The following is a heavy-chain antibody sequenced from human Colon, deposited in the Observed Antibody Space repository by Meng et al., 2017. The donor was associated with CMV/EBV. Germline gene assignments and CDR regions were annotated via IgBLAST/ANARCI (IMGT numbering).Heavy chain of an antibody. D-gene: IGHD3-10*02. J-gene: IGHJ4*02. CDR1: GDSVSSNSAA. V-gene: IGHV6-1*01. Sequence: SQTLSLTCAISGDSVSSNSAAWNWIRQSPSRGLEWLGRTYYGSSRSRWYNDYSVSVKSRIIISADTSKNQFSLQLNSVTPEDTAVYFCARGRHNDGNYYVFDFWGQGSLVTVSS. CDR2: TYYGSSRSRWYN. CDR3: ARGRHNDGNYYVFDF.